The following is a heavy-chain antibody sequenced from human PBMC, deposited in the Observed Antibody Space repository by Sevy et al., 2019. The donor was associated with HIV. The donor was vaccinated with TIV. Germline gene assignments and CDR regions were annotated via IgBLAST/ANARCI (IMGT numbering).Heavy chain of an antibody. J-gene: IGHJ3*01. D-gene: IGHD3-16*01. CDR2: IYHNEST. Sequence: SETLSLTCAVSGYSISSGYCWGWIRQSPGKVLEWIGSIYHNESTYYKSSLKSRVTISLDTSKNQFSLKLTSVTAADTAIYYCARQWAVITHDAFDVWGQGTMVTVSS. CDR1: GYSISSGYC. V-gene: IGHV4-38-2*01. CDR3: ARQWAVITHDAFDV.